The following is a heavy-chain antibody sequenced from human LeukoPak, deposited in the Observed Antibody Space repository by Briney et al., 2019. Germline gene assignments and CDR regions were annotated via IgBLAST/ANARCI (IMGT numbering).Heavy chain of an antibody. V-gene: IGHV4-39*01. Sequence: SETLSLTCTVSGGSISSSSDYWGWIRQPPGKGLGWIGCIYYSGSTYYNPFLKSRVTISVDTSKNQYSLKLSSVTAADTAVYYCARQPRYDFWSGYSWSYNWFDPWGQGTLVTVSS. CDR1: GGSISSSSDY. J-gene: IGHJ5*02. CDR2: IYYSGST. CDR3: ARQPRYDFWSGYSWSYNWFDP. D-gene: IGHD3-3*01.